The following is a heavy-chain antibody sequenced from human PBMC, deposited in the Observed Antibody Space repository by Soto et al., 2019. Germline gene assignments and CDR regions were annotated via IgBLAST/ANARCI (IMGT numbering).Heavy chain of an antibody. J-gene: IGHJ6*02. CDR2: ISYDGSNK. V-gene: IGHV3-30-3*01. D-gene: IGHD6-13*01. CDR1: GFTFSSYA. CDR3: ARQRAAAGLYYYYYGMDV. Sequence: SLRLSCAASGFTFSSYAMHWVRQAPGKGLEWVAVISYDGSNKYYADSVKGRFTISRDNSKNTLYLQMNSLRAEDTAVYYCARQRAAAGLYYYYYGMDVWGQGTTVTVSS.